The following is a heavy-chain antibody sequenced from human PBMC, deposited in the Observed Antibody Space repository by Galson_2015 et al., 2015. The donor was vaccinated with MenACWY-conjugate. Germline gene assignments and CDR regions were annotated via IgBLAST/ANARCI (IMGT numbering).Heavy chain of an antibody. V-gene: IGHV3-23*01. J-gene: IGHJ1*01. CDR1: SYA. CDR3: AKAEAVEYFQH. D-gene: IGHD6-19*01. CDR2: ISGSGGST. Sequence: SYAMSWVRQAPGKGLEWVSAISGSGGSTYYADSVKGRFTISRDNSKNTLYLQMNSLRAEDTAVYYCAKAEAVEYFQHWGQGTLVTVSS.